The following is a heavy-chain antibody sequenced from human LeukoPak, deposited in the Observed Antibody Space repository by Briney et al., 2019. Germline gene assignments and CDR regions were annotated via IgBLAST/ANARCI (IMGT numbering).Heavy chain of an antibody. J-gene: IGHJ4*02. V-gene: IGHV3-15*01. CDR2: IKSKTDGGTT. D-gene: IGHD3-3*01. Sequence: GGSLRLSCAASGFTFSNAWMSWVRQAPGKGLEWVGRIKSKTDGGTTDYAAPVKGRFTISRDDSKNTLYLQINSLKTEDTAVYYCTTDLLITIFGVVKNYWGQGTLVTVSS. CDR3: TTDLLITIFGVVKNY. CDR1: GFTFSNAW.